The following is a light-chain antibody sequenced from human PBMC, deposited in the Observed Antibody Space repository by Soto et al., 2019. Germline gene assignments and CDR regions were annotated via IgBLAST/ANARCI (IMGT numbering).Light chain of an antibody. Sequence: DIQLTQSPSSLSASVGDRVTITCRASQSISTFLNWYQQKPGKAPKLLMYAASTLQSGVPSRFSGSGSGTDFTLTITSVRSEDFATSYCQHTYNIPLTFGQGTKVEIK. CDR2: AAS. V-gene: IGKV1-39*01. CDR1: QSISTF. J-gene: IGKJ1*01. CDR3: QHTYNIPLT.